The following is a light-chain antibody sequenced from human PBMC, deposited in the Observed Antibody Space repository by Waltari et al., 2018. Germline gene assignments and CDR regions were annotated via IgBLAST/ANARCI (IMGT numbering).Light chain of an antibody. J-gene: IGKJ4*01. Sequence: DIVMTQSPDPLAVSPGERATITGNTSQSVLYSPNNKNYLAWYQQKPGQPPKLLIYWASTRESGVPDRFSGSGSGTDFTLTISSLQAEDVAVYYCQQYYSTPLTFGGGTKVEIK. V-gene: IGKV4-1*01. CDR1: QSVLYSPNNKNY. CDR2: WAS. CDR3: QQYYSTPLT.